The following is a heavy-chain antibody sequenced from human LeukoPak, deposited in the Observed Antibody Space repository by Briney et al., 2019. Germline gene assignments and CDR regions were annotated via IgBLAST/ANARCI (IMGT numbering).Heavy chain of an antibody. CDR1: GGSISSYY. V-gene: IGHV4-4*08. J-gene: IGHJ4*02. D-gene: IGHD5-18*01. CDR2: IYSSGST. Sequence: SETLSLTCTVSGGSISSYYWSWIRQPPGKGLEWIGYIYSSGSTNYNPSLKSRVTISVDTSKNHFSLKLSSVTAADTAVYYCARDTAMIWGQGTLVTDSS. CDR3: ARDTAMI.